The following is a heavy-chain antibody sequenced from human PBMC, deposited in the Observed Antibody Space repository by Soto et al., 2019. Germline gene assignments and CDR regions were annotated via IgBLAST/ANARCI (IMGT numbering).Heavy chain of an antibody. Sequence: SETLSLTCTVSGGSISSSSYYWGWIRQPPGKGLEWIGSIYYSGSTYYNPSLKSRVTISVDTSKNQFSLKLSSVTAADTAVYYCTGSGSYVTDFDYWGQGTLVTVSS. CDR1: GGSISSSSYY. D-gene: IGHD1-26*01. J-gene: IGHJ4*02. CDR2: IYYSGST. CDR3: TGSGSYVTDFDY. V-gene: IGHV4-39*01.